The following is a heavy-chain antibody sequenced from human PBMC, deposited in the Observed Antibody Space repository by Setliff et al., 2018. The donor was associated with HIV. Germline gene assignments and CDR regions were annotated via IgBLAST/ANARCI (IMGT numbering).Heavy chain of an antibody. V-gene: IGHV4-34*01. CDR2: INHSGSG. J-gene: IGHJ6*03. CDR1: GGSFSGYY. CDR3: ARHRDPPGTKWIYYYYYMDL. Sequence: SETLSLTCALYGGSFSGYYWSWIRQPPGKGLEWIGEINHSGSGNYNPSLSSRLTISVDTSKNHVSLRLSSVTAADTGVYYCARHRDPPGTKWIYYYYYMDLWGEGTTVTVSS. D-gene: IGHD5-12*01.